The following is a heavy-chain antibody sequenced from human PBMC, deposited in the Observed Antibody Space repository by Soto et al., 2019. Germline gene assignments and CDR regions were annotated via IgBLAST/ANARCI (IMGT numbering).Heavy chain of an antibody. D-gene: IGHD2-8*02. J-gene: IGHJ3*02. CDR3: AKATATGGGAFEI. Sequence: PGGSLRLSCGVSGFICSSYDMSWVRQAPGKGLEWVSTILVGGRTHNEDPVKGRFTISRDTSKNTVYLKMNSLTAGDTAMYYCAKATATGGGAFEIYGQGTMVTVSS. CDR2: ILVGGRT. CDR1: GFICSSYD. V-gene: IGHV3-23*01.